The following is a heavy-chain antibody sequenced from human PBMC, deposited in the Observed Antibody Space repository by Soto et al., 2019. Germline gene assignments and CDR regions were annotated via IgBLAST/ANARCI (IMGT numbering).Heavy chain of an antibody. CDR2: ISYDGSNK. D-gene: IGHD3-10*01. Sequence: QVQLVESGGGVVQPGRSLRLSCAASGFTFSSYGMHWVRQAPGKGLEWVAVISYDGSNKYYADSVKGRFTISRDNSKNTLYLQMNSLRGEDTAVYFCAKEVPPGNWFDPWGQGTLVTVSS. V-gene: IGHV3-30*18. J-gene: IGHJ5*02. CDR1: GFTFSSYG. CDR3: AKEVPPGNWFDP.